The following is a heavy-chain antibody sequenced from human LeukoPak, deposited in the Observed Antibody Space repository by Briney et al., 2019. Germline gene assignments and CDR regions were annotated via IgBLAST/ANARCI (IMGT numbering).Heavy chain of an antibody. CDR3: ARGAIVGAPRAPYFY. Sequence: SETLSLTYAVYGGSFSGYYWSWIRQPPGKGLEWIGEINHSGSTNYNPSLKSRVTISVDTSKNQFSLKLSSVTAADTAVYYCARGAIVGAPRAPYFYWGQGTLVTVSS. V-gene: IGHV4-34*01. CDR2: INHSGST. J-gene: IGHJ4*02. CDR1: GGSFSGYY. D-gene: IGHD1-26*01.